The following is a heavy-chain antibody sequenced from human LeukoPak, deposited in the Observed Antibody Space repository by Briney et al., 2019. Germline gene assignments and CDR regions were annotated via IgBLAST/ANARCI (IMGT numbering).Heavy chain of an antibody. V-gene: IGHV4-59*06. CDR1: GGSISSYY. J-gene: IGHJ4*02. D-gene: IGHD3-22*01. Sequence: SETLSLTCTVSGGSISSYYWSWIRQPAGKGLEWIGYIYYSGSTYYNPSLKSRVTISVDTSKNQFSLKLSSVTAADTAVYYCARVLSRASSGYPYYFDYWGQGTLVTVSS. CDR2: IYYSGST. CDR3: ARVLSRASSGYPYYFDY.